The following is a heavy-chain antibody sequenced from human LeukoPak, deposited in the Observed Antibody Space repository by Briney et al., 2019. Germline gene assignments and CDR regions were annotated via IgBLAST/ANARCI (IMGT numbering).Heavy chain of an antibody. V-gene: IGHV4-59*01. CDR3: ARVGVTLAGLYYYYYMDV. Sequence: SETLSLTCAVSGGSFSGYYWSWIRQPPGKGLEWIGYIYYSGSTNYNPSLKSRVTISVDTSKNQFSLKLSSVTAADTAVYYCARVGVTLAGLYYYYYMDVWGKGTTVTISS. CDR2: IYYSGST. CDR1: GGSFSGYY. J-gene: IGHJ6*03. D-gene: IGHD2-15*01.